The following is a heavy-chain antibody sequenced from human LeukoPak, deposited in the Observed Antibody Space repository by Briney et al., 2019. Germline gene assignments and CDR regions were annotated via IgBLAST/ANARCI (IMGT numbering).Heavy chain of an antibody. Sequence: GGSLRLSCAASGFTFSDYYMSWIRQAPGKGLEWVSYISSSGSTIYYADSVKGQFTISRDNSKNTLYLQMNSLRAEDTAVYYCAGDRSSSWTKDYFDYWGQGTLVTVSS. CDR1: GFTFSDYY. D-gene: IGHD6-13*01. CDR2: ISSSGSTI. V-gene: IGHV3-11*04. CDR3: AGDRSSSWTKDYFDY. J-gene: IGHJ4*02.